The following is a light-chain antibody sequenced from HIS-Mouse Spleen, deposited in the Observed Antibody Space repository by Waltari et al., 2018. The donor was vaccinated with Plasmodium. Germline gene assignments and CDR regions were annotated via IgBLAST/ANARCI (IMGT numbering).Light chain of an antibody. V-gene: IGLV4-69*01. J-gene: IGLJ2*01. Sequence: QLVLTHSPSASASLGASVKLTCTLSSGHSRYAIAWHQQQPEKGPRDLMKLNSDGSHSKGDGIPDRFSGSSSGAERYLTISSLQSEDEADYYCQTWGTGMGVFGGGTKLTVL. CDR3: QTWGTGMGV. CDR2: LNSDGSH. CDR1: SGHSRYA.